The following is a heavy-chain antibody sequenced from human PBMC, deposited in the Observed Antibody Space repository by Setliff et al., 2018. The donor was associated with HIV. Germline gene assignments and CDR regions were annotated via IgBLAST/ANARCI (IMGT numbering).Heavy chain of an antibody. J-gene: IGHJ4*02. CDR2: IHYSGRI. CDR1: GDSIRSNY. D-gene: IGHD2-21*01. V-gene: IGHV4-59*01. CDR3: AKYSGGESDY. Sequence: ETLSLTCTVSGDSIRSNYWTWVRQPPGKGLEWIGNIHYSGRISYNPSLKSRVTMSLDATKNQFSLRLSSVTAADTAVYYCAKYSGGESDYWGQGTLVTVSS.